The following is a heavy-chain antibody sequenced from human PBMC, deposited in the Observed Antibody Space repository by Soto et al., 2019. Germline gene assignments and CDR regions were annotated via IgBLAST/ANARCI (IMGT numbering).Heavy chain of an antibody. CDR1: GDSMSGFY. J-gene: IGHJ4*02. V-gene: IGHV4-59*01. CDR3: ARFPRNYFDY. CDR2: INYVGRTS. Sequence: PSETLSLTCTVSGDSMSGFYWSWIRQTPGKGLEWIGYINYVGRTSYYSPSLQSRVTISLDSSKNQFSLILSSVTAADTAVYFCARFPRNYFDYWGQGTQVTVS.